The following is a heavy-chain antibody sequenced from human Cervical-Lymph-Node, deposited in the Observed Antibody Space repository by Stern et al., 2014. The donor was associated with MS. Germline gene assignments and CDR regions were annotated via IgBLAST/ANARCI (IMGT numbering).Heavy chain of an antibody. CDR1: GGTFSSYT. Sequence: QVQLVQSGAEVNKPGSSVKVSCKVSGGTFSSYTINWVRQAPGHGLEWMGGIIHIFATTNYARRFQGKDTITAGGSTSTAYMEVTNLRSEDRAVYYCAREGIPGAGGAFDNWGQGTLVIVSS. D-gene: IGHD1-26*01. V-gene: IGHV1-69*01. J-gene: IGHJ4*02. CDR2: IIHIFATT. CDR3: AREGIPGAGGAFDN.